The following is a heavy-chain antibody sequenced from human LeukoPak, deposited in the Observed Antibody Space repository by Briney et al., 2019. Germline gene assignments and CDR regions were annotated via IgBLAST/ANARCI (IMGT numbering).Heavy chain of an antibody. J-gene: IGHJ4*02. CDR1: GGTFSSYA. Sequence: SVKVSCKASGGTFSSYAISWVRQAPGQGLEWIGGIIPIFGTANYAQKFQGRVTITTDESTSTAYMELSSLRSEDTAVYYCARESQNCSSTSCPFDYWGPGTLVTVSS. D-gene: IGHD2-2*01. CDR3: ARESQNCSSTSCPFDY. CDR2: IIPIFGTA. V-gene: IGHV1-69*05.